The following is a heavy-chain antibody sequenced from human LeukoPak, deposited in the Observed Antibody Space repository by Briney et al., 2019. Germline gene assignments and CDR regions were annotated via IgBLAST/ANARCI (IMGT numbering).Heavy chain of an antibody. CDR3: TRDGEFFDY. Sequence: GGSLRLSCAASGFTFSDYYMSWIRQAPGKGLEWVGRIKSKTVGGTTDYAAPVKGRFTISRDDSRNTLYLQMNSLKTEDTAVYYCTRDGEFFDYWGQGTLVTVSS. CDR1: GFTFSDYY. CDR2: IKSKTVGGTT. J-gene: IGHJ4*02. V-gene: IGHV3-15*01. D-gene: IGHD3-10*01.